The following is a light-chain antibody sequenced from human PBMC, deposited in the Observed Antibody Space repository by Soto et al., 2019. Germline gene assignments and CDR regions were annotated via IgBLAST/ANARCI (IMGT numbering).Light chain of an antibody. CDR2: EVN. J-gene: IGLJ2*01. V-gene: IGLV2-14*01. CDR3: SSYTTSNSHVV. CDR1: SSDVGSYDF. Sequence: QSVLTQPASVSGSPGQSITISCTGASSDVGSYDFVSWYQHHPGKAPKLLIYEVNNRPSGVSNRFSVSKSGNTASLTITGLQAEDEADYYCSSYTTSNSHVVFGGGTKLTVL.